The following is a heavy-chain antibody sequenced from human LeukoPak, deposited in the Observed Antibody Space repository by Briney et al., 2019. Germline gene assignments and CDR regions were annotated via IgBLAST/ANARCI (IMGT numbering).Heavy chain of an antibody. V-gene: IGHV1-2*02. J-gene: IGHJ4*02. CDR3: ARDGVGATPQVDY. CDR1: GYPFTGYY. D-gene: IGHD1-26*01. CDR2: INPNSGAT. Sequence: ASVKVSCKASGYPFTGYYMHWVRQAPGQGLEWMGWINPNSGATNYAQKFQGRVTMTRDTSINTAYMEVSRLRSDDTAMYYCARDGVGATPQVDYWGQGTLVTVSS.